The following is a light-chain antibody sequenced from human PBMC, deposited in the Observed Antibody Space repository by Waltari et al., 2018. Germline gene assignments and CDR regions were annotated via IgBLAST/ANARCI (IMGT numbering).Light chain of an antibody. J-gene: IGLJ3*02. V-gene: IGLV6-57*03. Sequence: NFMLTQPHSVSESPGKTVTISCTRNSGSIASTYVQWFQQRPGRAPTTLIFEDDKRPSGVPDLVSVSIDSSSNSASLTISGLRNEDEADYYCQSYVSPGWVFGGGTKLTVL. CDR2: EDD. CDR3: QSYVSPGWV. CDR1: SGSIASTY.